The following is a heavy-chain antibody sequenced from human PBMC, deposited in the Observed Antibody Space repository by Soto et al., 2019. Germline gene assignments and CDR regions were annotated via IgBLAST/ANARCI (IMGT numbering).Heavy chain of an antibody. CDR3: ARGYIAVAGTYYYYYYMDV. CDR1: GYTFTSYA. CDR2: INAGNGNT. J-gene: IGHJ6*03. D-gene: IGHD6-19*01. Sequence: QVPLVQSGAEVKKPGASVKVSCQASGYTFTSYAMHWVRQAPGQRLEWMGWINAGNGNTKYSQKFQGRVTITRDTSASTAYMELSSLRSEDTAVYYCARGYIAVAGTYYYYYYMDVWGKGTTVTVSS. V-gene: IGHV1-3*01.